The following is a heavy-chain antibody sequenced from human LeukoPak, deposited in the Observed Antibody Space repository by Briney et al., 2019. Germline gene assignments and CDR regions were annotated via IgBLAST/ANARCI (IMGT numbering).Heavy chain of an antibody. J-gene: IGHJ4*02. CDR3: ARRSITIFGVVKRDY. CDR2: IYYSGST. Sequence: SETMSLTCTVSGGSISSYYWGWIRQPPGKGLEWIGSIYYSGSTYYNPSLKSRVTTSVDTSKNQFSLKLSSVTAADTAVYYCARRSITIFGVVKRDYWGQGTLVTVSS. V-gene: IGHV4-39*01. CDR1: GGSISSYY. D-gene: IGHD3-3*01.